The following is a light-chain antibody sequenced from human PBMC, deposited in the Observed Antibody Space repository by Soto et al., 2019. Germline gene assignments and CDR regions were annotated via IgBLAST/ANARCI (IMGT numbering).Light chain of an antibody. Sequence: QSVLTQPPSVSGTPGQRVTISCSGTSSNIGGNFVSWYQQLPGTAPKLLIYRNDQRPSGVPDRFSGSKSGTSASLAISGLRSDDEADYYCATWDDTLIGPCWVFGGGTKVTVL. CDR1: SSNIGGNF. CDR2: RND. V-gene: IGLV1-47*01. CDR3: ATWDDTLIGPCWV. J-gene: IGLJ3*02.